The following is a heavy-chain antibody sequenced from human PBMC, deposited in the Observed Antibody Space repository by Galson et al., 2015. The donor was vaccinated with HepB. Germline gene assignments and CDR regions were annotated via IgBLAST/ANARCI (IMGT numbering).Heavy chain of an antibody. J-gene: IGHJ4*02. CDR2: VYYTGST. D-gene: IGHD2-2*01. CDR1: GDSVSRGTYY. CDR3: ARHESESKTYAADN. Sequence: LSLTCTVSGDSVSRGTYYWGWIRQPPGKGLEWVGSVYYTGSTYYNPSLKSRVTVSMDTSKNQFSLKLNSVTAADTAVYYCARHESESKTYAADNWGQGTLVTVSS. V-gene: IGHV4-39*01.